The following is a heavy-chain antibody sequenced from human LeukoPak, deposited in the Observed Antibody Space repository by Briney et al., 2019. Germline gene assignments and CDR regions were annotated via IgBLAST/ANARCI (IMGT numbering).Heavy chain of an antibody. J-gene: IGHJ3*02. CDR2: IYYSGST. CDR1: GGSISSSSYY. Sequence: PSETLSLTCTVSGGSISSSSYYWGWIRQPPGKGLEWIGSIYYSGSTYYNPSLKSRVTISVDTSKNQFSLKLSSVTAAGTAVYYCASRWGYYDSSGYYYVASLDAFDIWGQGTMVTVSS. D-gene: IGHD3-22*01. CDR3: ASRWGYYDSSGYYYVASLDAFDI. V-gene: IGHV4-39*01.